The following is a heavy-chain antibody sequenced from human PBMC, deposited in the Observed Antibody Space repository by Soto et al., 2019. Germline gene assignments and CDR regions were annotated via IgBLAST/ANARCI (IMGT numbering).Heavy chain of an antibody. J-gene: IGHJ6*02. CDR1: GFTFSSYA. Sequence: GSLRLSCTASGFTFSSYAMHWVRQAPGKGLEWVAVISYDGSNKYYADSVKGRFTISRDNSKNTLYLQMNSLRAEDTAVYYCARVAGELEPKDSYGMDVWGQGTTVTVSS. CDR3: ARVAGELEPKDSYGMDV. CDR2: ISYDGSNK. D-gene: IGHD1-1*01. V-gene: IGHV3-30-3*01.